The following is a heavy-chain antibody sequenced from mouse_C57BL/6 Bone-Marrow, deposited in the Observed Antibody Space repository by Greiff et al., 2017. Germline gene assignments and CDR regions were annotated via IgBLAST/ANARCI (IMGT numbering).Heavy chain of an antibody. CDR3: ARWVYDYDAMDY. J-gene: IGHJ4*01. V-gene: IGHV1-63*01. CDR1: GYTFTNYW. Sequence: QVQLQQSGAELVRPGTSVKMSCKASGYTFTNYWIGWAKQRPGHGLEWIGDIYPGGGYTNYNEKFKGKATLTADKSSSTAYMQFSSLTSEVSAIYYCARWVYDYDAMDYWGQGTSVTVSS. CDR2: IYPGGGYT. D-gene: IGHD2-3*01.